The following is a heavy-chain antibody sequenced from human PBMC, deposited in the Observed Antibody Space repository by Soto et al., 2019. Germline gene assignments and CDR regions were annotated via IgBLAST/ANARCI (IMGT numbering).Heavy chain of an antibody. J-gene: IGHJ3*02. D-gene: IGHD1-26*01. CDR3: ARGRWDLLMHRPDYFDI. CDR1: GVSFSNYA. V-gene: IGHV1-69*01. CDR2: VTRMFDKV. Sequence: QVQLVQSGAEMKQPGASVKVSCKASGVSFSNYAINWLRQAPGQGLEWVGGVTRMFDKVRYAQEFQGRVTIIADDVTSTAYMELSSLRSDDTAVYYCARGRWDLLMHRPDYFDIWGQGTTVTVSS.